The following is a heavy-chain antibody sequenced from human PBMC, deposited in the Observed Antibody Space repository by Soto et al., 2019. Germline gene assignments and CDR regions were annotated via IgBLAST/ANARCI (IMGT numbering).Heavy chain of an antibody. CDR2: INPSGVIT. CDR3: ANQNDPTKRYSGNDFAH. D-gene: IGHD5-12*01. CDR1: GYTFTDYY. Sequence: GASVKVSCKASGYTFTDYYVNWVRQAPGQGLEWMGIINPSGVITSYAQKFQGRVTMTRDTSTSTVYMELSSLRSEDTAVYYCANQNDPTKRYSGNDFAHWGQGTLVTVSS. J-gene: IGHJ4*02. V-gene: IGHV1-46*01.